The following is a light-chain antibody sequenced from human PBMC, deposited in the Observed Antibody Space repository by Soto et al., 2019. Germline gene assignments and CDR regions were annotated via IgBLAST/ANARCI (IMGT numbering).Light chain of an antibody. CDR1: SGDIDDYNY. Sequence: QSALTQPRSVSGSPGQSVTISCTGTSGDIDDYNYVSWFQQHPGKAPKLMIYDVSERPSGVPDRFSGSKSVNTASLTIAGLQAEDEADYCCCSYGGTFYVFGTGTKVTVL. CDR3: CSYGGTFYV. V-gene: IGLV2-11*01. J-gene: IGLJ1*01. CDR2: DVS.